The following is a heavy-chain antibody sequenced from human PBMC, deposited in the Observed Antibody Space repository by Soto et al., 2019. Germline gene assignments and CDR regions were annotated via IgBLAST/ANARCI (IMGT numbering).Heavy chain of an antibody. V-gene: IGHV3-64D*08. CDR2: ISSNGGST. J-gene: IGHJ2*01. D-gene: IGHD1-26*01. CDR3: VKLYSGSYRYFDL. CDR1: GFTFSSYA. Sequence: GGSLRLSCSASGFTFSSYAMHWVRQAPGKGLEYVSAISSNGGSTYYADSVKGRFTISRDNSKNTLYLQMSSLRAEDTAVYYCVKLYSGSYRYFDLWGRGTLVTVSS.